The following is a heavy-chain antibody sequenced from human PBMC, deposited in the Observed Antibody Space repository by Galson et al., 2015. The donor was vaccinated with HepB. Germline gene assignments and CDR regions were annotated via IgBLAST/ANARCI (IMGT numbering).Heavy chain of an antibody. J-gene: IGHJ4*02. D-gene: IGHD2-15*01. CDR1: GFTFNSYA. V-gene: IGHV3-23*01. CDR2: ISGSGGSA. Sequence: SLRLSCAASGFTFNSYAMSWVRQAPGKGLEWVSGISGSGGSAYYADSVKGRFTISRDNSKNTLYLQMNSLRTEDTAVYYCARVGLVVLAATPDYWGQGTLVTVSS. CDR3: ARVGLVVLAATPDY.